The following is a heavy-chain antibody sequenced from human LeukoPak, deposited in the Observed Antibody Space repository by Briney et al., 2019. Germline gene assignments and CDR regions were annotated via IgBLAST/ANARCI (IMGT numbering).Heavy chain of an antibody. CDR2: ISGSGGGT. D-gene: IGHD2-15*01. Sequence: GGALRLSCAASGFTFSSYAMCSVRQAPGKGLEWVSGISGSGGGTYYADSVKGRFTISRDNSRNTLYLQMNSLRAEDTAVYYCAKKWVVVAAPFDYWGQGTLVTVSS. CDR1: GFTFSSYA. V-gene: IGHV3-23*01. CDR3: AKKWVVVAAPFDY. J-gene: IGHJ4*02.